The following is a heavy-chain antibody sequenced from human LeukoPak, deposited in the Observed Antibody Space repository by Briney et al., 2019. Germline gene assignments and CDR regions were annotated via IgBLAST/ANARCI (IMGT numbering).Heavy chain of an antibody. CDR3: ARGVYPELPRYYYYYYMDV. Sequence: SETLSLTCAVYGGSFSGYYWSWIRQPPGKGLEWIGEINHSGSTNYNPSLKSRVTISVDTSKNQFSLKLSSVTAADTAVYYCARGVYPELPRYYYYYYMDVWGKGTTVTVSS. D-gene: IGHD5-24*01. CDR1: GGSFSGYY. V-gene: IGHV4-34*01. J-gene: IGHJ6*03. CDR2: INHSGST.